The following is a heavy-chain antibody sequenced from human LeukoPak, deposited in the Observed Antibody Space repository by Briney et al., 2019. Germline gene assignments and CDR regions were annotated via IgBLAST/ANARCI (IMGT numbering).Heavy chain of an antibody. V-gene: IGHV3-23*01. J-gene: IGHJ3*02. CDR2: ISGSGGST. CDR3: AKVISGSYPDAFDI. CDR1: GFIFSRYA. D-gene: IGHD1-26*01. Sequence: PGGSLRLSCAASGFIFSRYAMSWVRQTPGKGLECVSTISGSGGSTYYADSVKGRFTISRDNAKNSLYLQMNSLRAEDTAVYYCAKVISGSYPDAFDIWGQGTMVTVSS.